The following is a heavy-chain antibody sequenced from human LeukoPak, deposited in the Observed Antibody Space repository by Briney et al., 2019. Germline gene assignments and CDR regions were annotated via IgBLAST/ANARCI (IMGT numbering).Heavy chain of an antibody. J-gene: IGHJ6*02. V-gene: IGHV3-7*03. D-gene: IGHD3-16*01. CDR2: INHNGNVN. Sequence: HPGGSLRLSCAASGFTFSSYWMNWAPQAPGKGLEWVASINHNGNVNYYVDSVKGRFTISRDNAKNSLYLQMSNLRAEDTAVYFCARGGGLDVWGQGATVTVSS. CDR1: GFTFSSYW. CDR3: ARGGGLDV.